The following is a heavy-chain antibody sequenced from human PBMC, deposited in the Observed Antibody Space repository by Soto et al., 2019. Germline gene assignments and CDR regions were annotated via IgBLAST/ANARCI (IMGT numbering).Heavy chain of an antibody. J-gene: IGHJ4*02. CDR1: GFTFSSCG. CDR3: ARDDYPYYDDSSGYHFDY. CDR2: ISDSSSTI. V-gene: IGHV3-48*01. D-gene: IGHD3-22*01. Sequence: PGGSLRLSCAASGFTFSSCGMSWVRQAPGKGLEWVSYISDSSSTIHYADSVKGRFTISRDNAKNSLYLQMNSLRAEDTAVYYCARDDYPYYDDSSGYHFDYWGQGALVTVS.